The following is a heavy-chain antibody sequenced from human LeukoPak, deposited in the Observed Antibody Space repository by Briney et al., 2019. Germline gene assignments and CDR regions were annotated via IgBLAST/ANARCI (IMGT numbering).Heavy chain of an antibody. D-gene: IGHD3-22*01. J-gene: IGHJ4*02. CDR2: INPSSGGT. CDR3: ARDYDSSGYQPPDY. Sequence: ASVKVSCKASGYTFIGYYMHWGRQAPGQGLEWMGWINPSSGGTNYAQKFQGRVTMTRDTSISTAYMELSRLISDDTAVYYCARDYDSSGYQPPDYWGQGTLVTVSS. CDR1: GYTFIGYY. V-gene: IGHV1-2*02.